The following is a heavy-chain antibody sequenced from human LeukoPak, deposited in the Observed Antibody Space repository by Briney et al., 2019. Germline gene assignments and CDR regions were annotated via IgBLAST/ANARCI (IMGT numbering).Heavy chain of an antibody. CDR2: ISSGSSNI. D-gene: IGHD6-13*01. CDR1: GFAFSTYN. V-gene: IGHV3-48*01. CDR3: AREGEQQLAWDI. Sequence: GGSLRLSCAASGFAFSTYNVNWVRQAPGKGLEWVSYISSGSSNIYYADSVKGRFTISRDNGKDSMSLQMNSLRAEDTAVYYCAREGEQQLAWDIWGQGTMVTVSS. J-gene: IGHJ3*02.